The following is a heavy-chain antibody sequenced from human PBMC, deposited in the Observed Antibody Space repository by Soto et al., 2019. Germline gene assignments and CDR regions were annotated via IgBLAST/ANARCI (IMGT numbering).Heavy chain of an antibody. Sequence: SETLSLTCTVSGGSISSYYWSWIRQPPGKGLEWIGYIYYSGSTNYNPSLKSRVTISVDTSKNQFSLKLSSVTAADTAVYYCARVLMVRAVWFDPWGQETLVTVSS. V-gene: IGHV4-59*01. J-gene: IGHJ5*02. CDR1: GGSISSYY. D-gene: IGHD3-10*01. CDR3: ARVLMVRAVWFDP. CDR2: IYYSGST.